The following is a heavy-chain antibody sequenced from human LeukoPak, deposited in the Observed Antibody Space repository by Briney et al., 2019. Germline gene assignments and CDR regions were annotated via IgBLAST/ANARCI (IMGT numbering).Heavy chain of an antibody. CDR2: INPSGGST. J-gene: IGHJ4*02. V-gene: IGHV1-46*01. CDR1: GYTFTSYY. Sequence: ASVKVSCRASGYTFTSYYMHWVRQAPGQGLEWMGIINPSGGSTSYAQKFQGRVTMTRDMSTSTAYMELSSLRSEDTAVYYCASGSGFGELFYGRDNFYFDYWGQGTLVTVSS. CDR3: ASGSGFGELFYGRDNFYFDY. D-gene: IGHD3-10*01.